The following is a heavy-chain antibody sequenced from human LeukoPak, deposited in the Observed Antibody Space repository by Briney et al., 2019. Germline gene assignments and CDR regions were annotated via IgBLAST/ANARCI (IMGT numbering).Heavy chain of an antibody. J-gene: IGHJ3*02. D-gene: IGHD3-10*01. CDR3: ARDRRGLSFGDAFDI. Sequence: GGSLRLSCAASGFTFSSYEMNWVRQAPGKGLEGVSYISSSGSTIYYADSVKGRLTISRDNAKKSLYLQMNGLRPEDTAVYYCARDRRGLSFGDAFDIWGLGTMVTVSS. V-gene: IGHV3-48*03. CDR2: ISSSGSTI. CDR1: GFTFSSYE.